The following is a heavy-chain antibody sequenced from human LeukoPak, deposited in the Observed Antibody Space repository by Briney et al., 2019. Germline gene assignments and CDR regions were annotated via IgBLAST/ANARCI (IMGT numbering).Heavy chain of an antibody. CDR2: ISGGGGTT. CDR1: GFTFSSYA. V-gene: IGHV3-23*01. Sequence: PGGSLRLSCAASGFTFSSYAMNWVRQAPGKGLEWVSAISGGGGTTYFADSVKGRFTIFRDNSKNTLFLQMNSLRAEDTAVYYCAKAKVGYSSGWYPDYWGQGTLVPVST. CDR3: AKAKVGYSSGWYPDY. J-gene: IGHJ4*02. D-gene: IGHD6-19*01.